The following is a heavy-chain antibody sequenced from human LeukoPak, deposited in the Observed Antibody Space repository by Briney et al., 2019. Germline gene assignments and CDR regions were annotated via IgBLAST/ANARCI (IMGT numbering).Heavy chain of an antibody. Sequence: GRSLRLSCAASGFTFSTYGMHWVRQAPGKGLEWVAVIWYDGGIKYYADSVKGRFTISRDNSKNTLFLQMNSLRAEDTAVYYCARSTSSEYDIYHFDYWGQGTLVTVSS. CDR1: GFTFSTYG. J-gene: IGHJ4*02. CDR2: IWYDGGIK. V-gene: IGHV3-33*01. CDR3: ARSTSSEYDIYHFDY. D-gene: IGHD3-9*01.